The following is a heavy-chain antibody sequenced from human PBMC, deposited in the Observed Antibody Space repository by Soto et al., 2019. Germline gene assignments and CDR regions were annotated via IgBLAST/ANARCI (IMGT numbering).Heavy chain of an antibody. Sequence: EGSLRLSCAASGFTFTNFVIARVRQAPGKGLEWVSAITGSGRNTFYADSVKGRFTISRDNSKNTLSLQMNTLRTEDSAVYYCAKAITASNYFDYWGQGTLVTVSS. CDR1: GFTFTNFV. J-gene: IGHJ4*02. D-gene: IGHD1-20*01. V-gene: IGHV3-23*01. CDR3: AKAITASNYFDY. CDR2: ITGSGRNT.